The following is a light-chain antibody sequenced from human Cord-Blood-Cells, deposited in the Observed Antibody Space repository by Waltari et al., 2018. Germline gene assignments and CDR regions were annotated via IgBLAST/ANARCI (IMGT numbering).Light chain of an antibody. CDR2: GAS. J-gene: IGKJ4*01. CDR3: KQYVRSPFT. Sequence: VLTQSPGTLSLSAVKRATLSWSASQSVSSSYLGWYQQNPGQTPRLLIYGASSRATGIPDRFSGSGSGTDFTLTISRLEPEDFAVYYCKQYVRSPFTFGGGTKVEIK. V-gene: IGKV3-20*01. CDR1: QSVSSSY.